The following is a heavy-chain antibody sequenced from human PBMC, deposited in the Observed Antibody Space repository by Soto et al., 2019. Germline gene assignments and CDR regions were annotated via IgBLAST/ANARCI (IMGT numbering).Heavy chain of an antibody. CDR2: IYPDDSGT. J-gene: IGHJ6*02. CDR3: ARNSLTGYYNYYYSMDV. V-gene: IGHV5-51*01. CDR1: GNSFSSYW. D-gene: IGHD3-9*01. Sequence: XESLRVSCKWSGNSFSSYWVALVLLIPGKGLEWMGSIYPDDSGTKYSPSFQGQVTISADKSISAAYLQWSSLKASDTAIYYCARNSLTGYYNYYYSMDVWGQGTTVTVSS.